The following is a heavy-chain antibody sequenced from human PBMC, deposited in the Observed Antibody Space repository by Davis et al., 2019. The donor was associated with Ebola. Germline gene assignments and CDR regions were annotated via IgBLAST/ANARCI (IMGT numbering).Heavy chain of an antibody. Sequence: ASVKVSCKTSGYTFTSYAMHWVRQAPGQRLEWMGWINAGNGNTKYSQKFQGRVTITRDTSASTVYLDLTSLRSDDTAVFYCARASFGYNSGWYADYWGPGSLVTVSS. D-gene: IGHD6-19*01. CDR3: ARASFGYNSGWYADY. J-gene: IGHJ4*02. V-gene: IGHV1-3*01. CDR1: GYTFTSYA. CDR2: INAGNGNT.